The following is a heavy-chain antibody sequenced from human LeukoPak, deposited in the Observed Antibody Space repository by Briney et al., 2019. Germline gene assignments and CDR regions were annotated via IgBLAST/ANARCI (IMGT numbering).Heavy chain of an antibody. CDR1: GFTFSSYG. CDR2: ISSSSSYI. Sequence: PGRSLRLSCAVSGFTFSSYGMHWVRQAPGKGLEWVSSISSSSSYIYYADSVKGRFTISRDNAKNSLYLQMNSLRAEDTAVYYCARGSGATYSSSWYLDYWGQGTLVTVSS. J-gene: IGHJ4*02. CDR3: ARGSGATYSSSWYLDY. D-gene: IGHD6-13*01. V-gene: IGHV3-21*01.